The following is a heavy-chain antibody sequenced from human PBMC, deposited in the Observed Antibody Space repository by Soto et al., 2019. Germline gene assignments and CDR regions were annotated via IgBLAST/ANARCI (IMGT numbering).Heavy chain of an antibody. V-gene: IGHV1-69*12. Sequence: QVQLVQSGAEVKKPGSSVKVSCKASGGTFSSYAISWVRQAPGQGLEWMGGIIPIFGTANYAQKFQGRVTITAEQSTSTAYMELSSPRSEDTAVHYCARDPAVGPQEDTTVGKNDAFDIWGQGTMVTVSS. D-gene: IGHD2-8*02. J-gene: IGHJ3*02. CDR2: IIPIFGTA. CDR1: GGTFSSYA. CDR3: ARDPAVGPQEDTTVGKNDAFDI.